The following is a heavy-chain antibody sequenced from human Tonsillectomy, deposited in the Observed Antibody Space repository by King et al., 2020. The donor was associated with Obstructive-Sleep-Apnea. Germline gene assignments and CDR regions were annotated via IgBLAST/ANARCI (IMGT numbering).Heavy chain of an antibody. CDR2: IFSNDEK. V-gene: IGHV2-26*01. J-gene: IGHJ4*02. CDR3: ARIRSTYYYDSSGYTPFDY. Sequence: QITLKESGPVLVKPPETLTLTCTVSGFSLSNARMGVSWIRQPPGKALEWLAHIFSNDEKSYSTSLKSRLTISKDTSKSQVVLTMTNMDPVDTATYYCARIRSTYYYDSSGYTPFDYWGQGTLVTVSS. CDR1: GFSLSNARMG. D-gene: IGHD3-22*01.